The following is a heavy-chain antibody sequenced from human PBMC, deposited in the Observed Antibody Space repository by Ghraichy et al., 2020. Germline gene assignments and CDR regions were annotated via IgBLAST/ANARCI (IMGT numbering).Heavy chain of an antibody. CDR1: GFTFSSYA. Sequence: GGSLRLSCSASGFTFSSYAMHWVRQAPGKGLEYVSAISSNGGSTYYADSVKGRFTISRDNSKNTLYLQMSSLRAEDTAVYYCVKSIPWQGYSYGRDFDYWGQGTLVTVSS. J-gene: IGHJ4*02. D-gene: IGHD5-18*01. CDR3: VKSIPWQGYSYGRDFDY. V-gene: IGHV3-64D*06. CDR2: ISSNGGST.